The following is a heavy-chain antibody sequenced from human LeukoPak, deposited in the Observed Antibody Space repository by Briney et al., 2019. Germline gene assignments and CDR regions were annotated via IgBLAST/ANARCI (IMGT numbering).Heavy chain of an antibody. J-gene: IGHJ4*02. Sequence: PSETLSLTCAVYGGSFSGYYWSWIRQPPGKGLEWIGEINHSGSTNYNPSLKSRVTISVDTSKNQFSLKLSSVTAADTAVYYCARKTAVAGGDFDYWGQGTLVTVSS. CDR1: GGSFSGYY. CDR3: ARKTAVAGGDFDY. CDR2: INHSGST. D-gene: IGHD6-19*01. V-gene: IGHV4-34*01.